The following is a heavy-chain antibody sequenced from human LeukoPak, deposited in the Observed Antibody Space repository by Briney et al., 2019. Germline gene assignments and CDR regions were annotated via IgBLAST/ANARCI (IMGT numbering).Heavy chain of an antibody. D-gene: IGHD3-10*01. CDR3: AKASSYGSMSYDFDS. V-gene: IGHV3-23*01. CDR1: GFTFSSYA. J-gene: IGHJ5*01. CDR2: ISGSGGST. Sequence: GGSLRLPCAASGFTFSSYAMSWVRQAPGKGLEWVSAISGSGGSTYYADSVKGRFTISRDNSKNTLYLQMNSLRAEDTAVYYCAKASSYGSMSYDFDSWGQGTLVTVSS.